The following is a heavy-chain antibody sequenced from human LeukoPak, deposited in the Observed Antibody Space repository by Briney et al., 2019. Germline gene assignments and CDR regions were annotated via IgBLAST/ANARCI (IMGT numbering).Heavy chain of an antibody. CDR2: IYYSGST. CDR1: GGSVSSGSYY. CDR3: ARGPPYYYDSSGYSLYYFDY. J-gene: IGHJ4*02. V-gene: IGHV4-61*01. Sequence: SGPTLVKPSETLSLTCTVSGGSVSSGSYYWSWIRQPPGKGLEWIGYIYYSGSTNYNPSLKSRVTISVDTSKNQFSLKPSSVTAADTAVYYCARGPPYYYDSSGYSLYYFDYWGQGTLVTVSS. D-gene: IGHD3-22*01.